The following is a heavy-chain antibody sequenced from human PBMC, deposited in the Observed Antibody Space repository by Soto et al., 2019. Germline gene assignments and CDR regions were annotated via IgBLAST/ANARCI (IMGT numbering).Heavy chain of an antibody. V-gene: IGHV1-2*04. D-gene: IGHD2-8*01. J-gene: IGHJ6*02. Sequence: ASVKGSCKASGYSSTDYHIHWVLQAPGQGLEWLGRINPKSGGTSTAQKFQGWVTMTTDTSISTASMELTRLTSDDTAIYYCARGDSTDCSNGVCSFFYNHDMDVWGQGTTVTVSS. CDR2: INPKSGGT. CDR3: ARGDSTDCSNGVCSFFYNHDMDV. CDR1: GYSSTDYH.